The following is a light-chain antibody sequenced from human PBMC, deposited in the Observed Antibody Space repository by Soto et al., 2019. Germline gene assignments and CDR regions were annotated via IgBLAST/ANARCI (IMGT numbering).Light chain of an antibody. Sequence: IVLTHSPGTLSFSPGEIATLSCRASQSVSSSYLAWYQQKPGQAPRLLIYGASSRATGIPDRFSGSGSGTDFTLTISRLEPEDFAVYYCQQLTTFGQGTKVDNK. CDR3: QQLTT. CDR1: QSVSSSY. CDR2: GAS. J-gene: IGKJ1*01. V-gene: IGKV3-20*01.